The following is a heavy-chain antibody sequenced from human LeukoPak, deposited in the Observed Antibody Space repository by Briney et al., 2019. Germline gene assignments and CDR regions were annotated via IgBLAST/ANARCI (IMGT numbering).Heavy chain of an antibody. CDR2: ISSSSSTI. J-gene: IGHJ6*04. CDR3: ARGRVSPDV. CDR1: GFTFSSYS. V-gene: IGHV3-48*04. Sequence: GGSLRLSCAASGFTFSSYSMNWVRQAPGKGLEWVSYISSSSSTIYYADSVKGRFTISRDNAKNSLHLQMNSLRGEDTAVYYCARGRVSPDVWGKGTTVTVSS.